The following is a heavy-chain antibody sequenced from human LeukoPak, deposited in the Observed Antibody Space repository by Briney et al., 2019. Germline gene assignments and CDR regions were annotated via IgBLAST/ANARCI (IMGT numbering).Heavy chain of an antibody. CDR3: ARRGGDDYNRRFDS. CDR2: VNYNGNT. J-gene: IGHJ4*02. D-gene: IGHD5-24*01. CDR1: GASIRSSTYY. Sequence: SETLSLTCTVSGASIRSSTYYWGRIRQPPGKGLEWIGHVNYNGNTYYNPSLKSRVTTSVDTSKNQFSLKLTSVTAADTAVYYCARRGGDDYNRRFDSWGQGTLVTVSS. V-gene: IGHV4-39*01.